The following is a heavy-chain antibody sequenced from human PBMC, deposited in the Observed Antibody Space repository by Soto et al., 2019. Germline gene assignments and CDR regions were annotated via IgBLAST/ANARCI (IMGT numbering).Heavy chain of an antibody. CDR3: ARDCSGGSCYPGMDV. CDR2: ISSSGYI. J-gene: IGHJ6*02. V-gene: IGHV3-21*01. Sequence: PGGSLRLSWAASGFNVNSYTINWVRQAPGKRLEWLSSISSSGYIFSTDSVRGRFTISRDNAKNSVYLQINSLRAEDTAGYFCARDCSGGSCYPGMDVWGQGTTVTVSS. D-gene: IGHD2-15*01. CDR1: GFNVNSYT.